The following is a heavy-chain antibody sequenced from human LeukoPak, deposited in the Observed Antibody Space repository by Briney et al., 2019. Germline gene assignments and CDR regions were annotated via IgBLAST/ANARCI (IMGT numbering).Heavy chain of an antibody. CDR1: GGSFSGYY. CDR3: ARSYYGGNSR. J-gene: IGHJ4*02. Sequence: PSETLSLTCAVYGGSFSGYYWSWIRQPPGKGLEWIGEINHSGSTNYNPSLKSRVTISVDTSKNQFSLKLSSVTAADTAVYYCARSYYGGNSRWGQGTLLTVSS. D-gene: IGHD4-23*01. V-gene: IGHV4-34*01. CDR2: INHSGST.